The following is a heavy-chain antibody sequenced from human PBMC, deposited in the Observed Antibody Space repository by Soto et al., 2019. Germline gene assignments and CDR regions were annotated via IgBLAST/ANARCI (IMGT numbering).Heavy chain of an antibody. V-gene: IGHV3-30*18. D-gene: IGHD6-13*01. CDR3: AKDGQIAAAGTPYFDY. CDR1: GFTFSSYG. CDR2: ISYDGSNK. J-gene: IGHJ4*02. Sequence: GGSLRLSCAASGFTFSSYGMHWVRQAPGKGLEWVAVISYDGSNKYYADSVKGRFTISRDNSKNTLYLQMNSLRAEDTAVYYCAKDGQIAAAGTPYFDYWGQGTLVTVSS.